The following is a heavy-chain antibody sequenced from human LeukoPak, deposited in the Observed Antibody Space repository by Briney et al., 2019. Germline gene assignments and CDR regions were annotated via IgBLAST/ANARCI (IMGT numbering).Heavy chain of an antibody. D-gene: IGHD3-10*01. V-gene: IGHV4-4*02. J-gene: IGHJ3*02. CDR2: IYHSGST. Sequence: SETLSLTCAVSGDSISSNNWWSWVRQPPGKGLEWIGEIYHSGSTNSNPSLKSRVTISVDKSKNQFSLKLSSVTAADTAVYYCAGPATVYYGSGSYAFDIWGQGTMVTVSS. CDR1: GDSISSNNW. CDR3: AGPATVYYGSGSYAFDI.